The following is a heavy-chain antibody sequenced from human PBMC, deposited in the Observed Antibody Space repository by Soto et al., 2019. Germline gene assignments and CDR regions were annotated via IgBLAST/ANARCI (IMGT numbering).Heavy chain of an antibody. Sequence: QVQLQQWGAGLLKPSETLSLTCAVYGGSFSGYYWSWIRQPPGKGLEWIGEINHSGSTNHNPSLKSRVTISVDTSKNQFSLKLSSVTAADTAVYYCARGDSGYSSGWLDYWGQGTLVTVSS. CDR1: GGSFSGYY. V-gene: IGHV4-34*01. D-gene: IGHD6-19*01. CDR2: INHSGST. CDR3: ARGDSGYSSGWLDY. J-gene: IGHJ4*02.